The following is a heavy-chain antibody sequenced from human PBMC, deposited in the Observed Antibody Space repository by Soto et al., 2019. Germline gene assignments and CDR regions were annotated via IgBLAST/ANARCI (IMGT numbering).Heavy chain of an antibody. D-gene: IGHD2-15*01. CDR2: ISGSGGST. Sequence: GGSLRLSCAASGFTFSSYAMSWVRQAPGKGLEWVSAISGSGGSTYYADSVKGRFTISRDNSKNTLYLQMNSLRAEDTAVYYCAKDGPGYCSGGSCLTWADYWGQGTLVTVSS. CDR1: GFTFSSYA. V-gene: IGHV3-23*01. CDR3: AKDGPGYCSGGSCLTWADY. J-gene: IGHJ4*02.